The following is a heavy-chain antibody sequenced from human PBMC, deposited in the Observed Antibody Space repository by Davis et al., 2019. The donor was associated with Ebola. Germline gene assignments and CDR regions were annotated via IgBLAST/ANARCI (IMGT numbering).Heavy chain of an antibody. Sequence: PGGSLRLSCAASGFTFSSYDIHWVRQATGNGLELVSAIGTAGDTYYAGSVKGRFTISRENGKNSLYLQMNSLRAGDTAVYYCARGDGSGSYLAYWGQGTLVTVSS. CDR3: ARGDGSGSYLAY. CDR1: GFTFSSYD. J-gene: IGHJ4*02. V-gene: IGHV3-13*01. D-gene: IGHD3-10*01. CDR2: IGTAGDT.